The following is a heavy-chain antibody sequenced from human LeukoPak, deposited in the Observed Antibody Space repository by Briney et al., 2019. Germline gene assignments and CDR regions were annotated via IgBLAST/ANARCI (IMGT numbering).Heavy chain of an antibody. CDR1: GYTLTSYG. CDR3: ASSPSIAAAGNYYLDY. Sequence: GASVKVSCKASGYTLTSYGISWVRQAPGQGLEWMGWISAYNGNTNYAQKLQGRVTMTTDTSTSTAYMELRSLRSDDTAVYYCASSPSIAAAGNYYLDYWGQGTLVTVSS. CDR2: ISAYNGNT. D-gene: IGHD6-13*01. J-gene: IGHJ4*02. V-gene: IGHV1-18*01.